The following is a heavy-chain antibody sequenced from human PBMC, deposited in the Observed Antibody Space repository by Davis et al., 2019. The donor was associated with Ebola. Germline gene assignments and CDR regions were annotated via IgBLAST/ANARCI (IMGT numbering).Heavy chain of an antibody. CDR3: ARGEVKSGDKETGMGYYFDY. Sequence: PSETLSLTCAVYGGSFSGYYWSWIRQPPGKGLEWIGEINHSGSTNYNPSLKSRVTISVDTSKNQFSLKLSSVTAADTAVYYCARGEVKSGDKETGMGYYFDYWGQGTLVTVSS. J-gene: IGHJ4*02. V-gene: IGHV4-34*01. CDR1: GGSFSGYY. CDR2: INHSGST. D-gene: IGHD7-27*01.